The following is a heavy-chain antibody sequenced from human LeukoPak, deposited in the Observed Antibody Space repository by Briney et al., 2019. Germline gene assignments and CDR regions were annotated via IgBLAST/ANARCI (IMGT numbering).Heavy chain of an antibody. D-gene: IGHD3-22*01. J-gene: IGHJ4*02. Sequence: ASVNVSCKASGYTFTSYDINSGRQAAGQGLKWMGWMNPNSGNTGYAQKFQGRVTMTTDTSTSTAYMEMRSLRSDDTAVYYCARVWWYYYDSSGYSLDYWGQGTLVTVSS. CDR2: MNPNSGNT. CDR1: GYTFTSYD. V-gene: IGHV1-8*01. CDR3: ARVWWYYYDSSGYSLDY.